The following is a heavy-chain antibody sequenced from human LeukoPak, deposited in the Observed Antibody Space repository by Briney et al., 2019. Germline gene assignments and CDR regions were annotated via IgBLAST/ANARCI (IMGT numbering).Heavy chain of an antibody. J-gene: IGHJ2*01. V-gene: IGHV3-21*01. Sequence: GGSLRLSCAASGFTFSSYSMNWVRQAPGKGLEWVSSISSSSSYIYYADSVKGRFTISRDNSKNTLYLQMNSLRAEDTAVYYCARAAYSSTWYSRYFDLWGRGTLVTVSS. CDR2: ISSSSSYI. CDR3: ARAAYSSTWYSRYFDL. D-gene: IGHD6-13*01. CDR1: GFTFSSYS.